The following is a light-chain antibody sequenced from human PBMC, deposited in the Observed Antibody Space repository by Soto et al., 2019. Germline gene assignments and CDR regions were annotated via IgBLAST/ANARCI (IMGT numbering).Light chain of an antibody. CDR1: QSLLHSNGYNY. J-gene: IGKJ4*01. CDR2: LGS. V-gene: IGKV2-28*01. CDR3: MQALQTPS. Sequence: VVTQSPLSLSVTPGEPASISCRSSQSLLHSNGYNYLDWYLQKPGHPPQLLIYLGSNRAAGVPDRFSGSGSGTDFTLTISRVEADDVGVYYCMQALQTPSFGGGTKVEIK.